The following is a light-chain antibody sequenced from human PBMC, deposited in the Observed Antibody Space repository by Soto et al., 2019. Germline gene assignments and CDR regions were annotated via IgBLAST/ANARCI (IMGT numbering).Light chain of an antibody. J-gene: IGKJ1*01. CDR2: AAS. CDR1: QSISSC. V-gene: IGKV1-39*01. Sequence: DIQMTQSPSSLSASAGDRVTITCRASQSISSCLNWYQQKPGKAPKLLIYAASSLQRGVPSRFSGSGSGRDFTLTISSLQPEDFATYYCQQRYSTPRTFGQGTKVDIK. CDR3: QQRYSTPRT.